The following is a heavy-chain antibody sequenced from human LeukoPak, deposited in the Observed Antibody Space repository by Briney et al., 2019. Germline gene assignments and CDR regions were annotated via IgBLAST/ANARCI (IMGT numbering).Heavy chain of an antibody. Sequence: GSLRLSCAASGFTVSRNYMTWVRQAPGKGLEWVSYISSSSSYTNYADSVKGRFTISRDNAKNSLYLQMNSLRAEDTAVYYCARLAVSGSYWGQGTLVTVSS. D-gene: IGHD1-26*01. CDR2: ISSSSSYT. CDR3: ARLAVSGSY. V-gene: IGHV3-11*06. J-gene: IGHJ4*02. CDR1: GFTVSRNY.